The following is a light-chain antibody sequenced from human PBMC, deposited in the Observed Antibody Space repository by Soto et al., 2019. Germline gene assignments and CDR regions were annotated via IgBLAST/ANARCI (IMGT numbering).Light chain of an antibody. CDR3: AARDDSLNGPV. Sequence: QSVLTQPPSASGTPGQRVTISCSGSSSNIGGYSVNWYQQLPGTAPKLLIYNNNQRPSGVPDRFSGSKSGTSASLAISGLQSEDEADYYCAARDDSLNGPVFGGGTKVTVL. J-gene: IGLJ2*01. CDR1: SSNIGGYS. V-gene: IGLV1-44*01. CDR2: NNN.